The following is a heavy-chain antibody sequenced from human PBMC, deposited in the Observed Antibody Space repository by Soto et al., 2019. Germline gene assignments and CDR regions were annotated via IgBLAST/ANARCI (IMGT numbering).Heavy chain of an antibody. CDR2: ISGSGGST. CDR3: AKEAGLIPAAGDYFDY. CDR1: GVICSTYA. V-gene: IGHV3-23*01. J-gene: IGHJ4*02. D-gene: IGHD2-2*01. Sequence: EVQLLESGGGLVQPGGSLRLSCAASGVICSTYAMTWVRQAPGKGLEWVSSISGSGGSTYYADSVKGRFTISRDYSKNPLYLQMYSLRVDDTAVYYCAKEAGLIPAAGDYFDYWGQGALVTVSS.